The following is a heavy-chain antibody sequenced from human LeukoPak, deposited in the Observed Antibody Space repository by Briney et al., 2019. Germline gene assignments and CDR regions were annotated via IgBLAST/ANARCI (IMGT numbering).Heavy chain of an antibody. D-gene: IGHD6-13*01. Sequence: GRSLRLSCAASGFTFSSYGMHWVRQAPGKGLEWVAVISYDGSNKYYADSVKGRFTISRDNSKNTLYLQMNSLRAEDTAVFYCAKDRSSSWYTAFDYWGQGTLVTVSS. CDR3: AKDRSSSWYTAFDY. CDR1: GFTFSSYG. J-gene: IGHJ4*02. CDR2: ISYDGSNK. V-gene: IGHV3-30*18.